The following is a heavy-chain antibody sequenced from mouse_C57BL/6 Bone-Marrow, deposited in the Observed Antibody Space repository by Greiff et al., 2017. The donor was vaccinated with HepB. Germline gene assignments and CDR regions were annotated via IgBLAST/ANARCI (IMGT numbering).Heavy chain of an antibody. J-gene: IGHJ4*01. V-gene: IGHV5-9-1*02. CDR3: TRALITTVVATNAMDY. D-gene: IGHD1-1*01. CDR1: GFTFSSYA. CDR2: ISSGGDYI. Sequence: EVQLVESGEGLVKPGGSLKLSCAASGFTFSSYAMSWVRQTPEKRLEWVAYISSGGDYIYYADTVKGRFTISRDNARNTLYLQMSSLKSEDTAMYYCTRALITTVVATNAMDYWGQGTSVTVSS.